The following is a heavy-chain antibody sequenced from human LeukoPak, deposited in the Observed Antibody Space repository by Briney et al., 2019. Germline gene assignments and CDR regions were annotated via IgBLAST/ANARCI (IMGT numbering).Heavy chain of an antibody. CDR3: ARDRYYYHSSGYWDY. CDR2: IIPIFGTA. J-gene: IGHJ4*02. D-gene: IGHD3-22*01. CDR1: GYTFTSYG. V-gene: IGHV1-69*05. Sequence: GASVKVSCRASGYTFTSYGISWVRQAPGQGLEWMGGIIPIFGTANYAQKFQGRVTITTEESTSTAYMELSSLRSEDTAVYYCARDRYYYHSSGYWDYWGQGTLVTVSS.